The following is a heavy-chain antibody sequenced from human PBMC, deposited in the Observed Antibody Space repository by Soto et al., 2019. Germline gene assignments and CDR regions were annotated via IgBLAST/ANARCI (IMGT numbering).Heavy chain of an antibody. CDR1: GGSISSGGYY. V-gene: IGHV4-31*03. CDR2: IYYSGST. Sequence: QVQLQESGPGLVKPSQTLSLTCTVSGGSISSGGYYWSWIRQHPGKGLEWIGYIYYSGSTYYNPALKSRVNVAVDTSKNQFSLKLSSVTAADTAVYYCARETISTDLLQAFDIWGQGTMVTVSS. J-gene: IGHJ3*02. CDR3: ARETISTDLLQAFDI. D-gene: IGHD2-21*02.